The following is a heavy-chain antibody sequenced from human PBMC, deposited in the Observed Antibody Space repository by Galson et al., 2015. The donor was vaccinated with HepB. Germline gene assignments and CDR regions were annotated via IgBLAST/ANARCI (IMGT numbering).Heavy chain of an antibody. V-gene: IGHV3-30-3*01. CDR2: ISYDGSNK. CDR1: GLTFSSYA. J-gene: IGHJ6*02. CDR3: ARATLMVYAIQEYYYYYGMDV. Sequence: SLRLSCAASGLTFSSYAMHWVRQAPGKGLEWVAVISYDGSNKYYADSVKGRFTISRDNSKNTLYLQMNSLRAEDTAVYYCARATLMVYAIQEYYYYYGMDVWGQGTTVTVSS. D-gene: IGHD2-8*01.